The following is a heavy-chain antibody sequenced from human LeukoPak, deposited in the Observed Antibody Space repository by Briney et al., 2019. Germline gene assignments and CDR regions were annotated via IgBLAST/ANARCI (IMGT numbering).Heavy chain of an antibody. CDR1: GGSISSDY. V-gene: IGHV4-4*09. CDR2: IYTSGST. J-gene: IGHJ3*02. D-gene: IGHD6-13*01. CDR3: ARLSSWYFAFDI. Sequence: PSETLSLTCTVAGGSISSDYWSWIRQPPGKGLEWIGYIYTSGSTNYNPSLKSRVTISVDTTKNQFSLKPSSVTAADPAVYYCARLSSWYFAFDIWGQGTMVTVSS.